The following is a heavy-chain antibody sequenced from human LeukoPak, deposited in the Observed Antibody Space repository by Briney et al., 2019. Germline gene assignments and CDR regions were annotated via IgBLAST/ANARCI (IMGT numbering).Heavy chain of an antibody. CDR2: INTDGTVT. Sequence: PGGSLTLPCAASGFTFSKYWMLWLRQAPGKGLESVSRINTDGTVTTYADSVKGRFTVSRDNADNTMFLQMNSVRDEDTAVYYCATKQWLAPPPDSWGQGTPVTVSS. V-gene: IGHV3-74*01. CDR3: ATKQWLAPPPDS. CDR1: GFTFSKYW. J-gene: IGHJ4*02. D-gene: IGHD6-19*01.